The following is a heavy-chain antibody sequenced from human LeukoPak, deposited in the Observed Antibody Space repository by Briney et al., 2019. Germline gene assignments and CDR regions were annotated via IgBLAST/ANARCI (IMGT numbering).Heavy chain of an antibody. D-gene: IGHD3-9*01. CDR1: GFTFRSYW. CDR2: INSEGTTT. CDR3: ARGTDDIDI. J-gene: IGHJ3*02. V-gene: IGHV3-74*01. Sequence: PGGSLRLSCAASGFTFRSYWMHWVRQAPGKGLVWFSRINSEGTTTNYADSVKGRFSISRLNAKETLYLQMNSLRVEDTAVYYCARGTDDIDIWGQGTLVTVSS.